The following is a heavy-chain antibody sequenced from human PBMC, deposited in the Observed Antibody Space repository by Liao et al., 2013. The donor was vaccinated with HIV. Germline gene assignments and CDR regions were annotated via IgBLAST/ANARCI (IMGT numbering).Heavy chain of an antibody. CDR1: GGSISSGYYS. V-gene: IGHV4-61*02. D-gene: IGHD3-10*01. J-gene: IGHJ4*02. CDR3: ARERGLFDY. CDR2: IYTSGNI. Sequence: QVQLQESGPGLVKPSQTLSLTCTVSGGSISSGYYSWTWIRQPAGKGLECIGRIYTSGNINYSPALRSRATISVDTSKNQFSLNLTSVTAADTAVYYCARERGLFDYWGQGTLVTVSS.